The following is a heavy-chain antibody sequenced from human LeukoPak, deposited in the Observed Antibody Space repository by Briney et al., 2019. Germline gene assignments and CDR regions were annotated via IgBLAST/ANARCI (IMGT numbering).Heavy chain of an antibody. D-gene: IGHD2-2*02. J-gene: IGHJ5*02. CDR1: GGSFSGYY. CDR2: INHSGST. V-gene: IGHV4-34*01. CDR3: ACYSNIAVVDELPAAIGGNWFDP. Sequence: SETLSLTCAVYGGSFSGYYWSWIRQPPGKGLVWIGEINHSGSTNYNPSLKSRVTISVDTSKNQFSLKLSSVTAADTAVYYCACYSNIAVVDELPAAIGGNWFDPWGQGTLVTVSS.